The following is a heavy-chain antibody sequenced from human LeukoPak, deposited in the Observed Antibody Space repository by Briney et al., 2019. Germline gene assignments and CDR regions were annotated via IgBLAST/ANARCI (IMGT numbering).Heavy chain of an antibody. J-gene: IGHJ4*02. Sequence: TGGSLRLSCAASGFTVSSNYMSWVRQAPGKGLEWVSVIYSGGRTYYADSVKGRFTISRDNSKNTLYLQMNSLRAEDTAVYYCARLSKREPDGVFDYWGQGTLVIVSS. CDR1: GFTVSSNY. CDR3: ARLSKREPDGVFDY. V-gene: IGHV3-53*01. D-gene: IGHD1-14*01. CDR2: IYSGGRT.